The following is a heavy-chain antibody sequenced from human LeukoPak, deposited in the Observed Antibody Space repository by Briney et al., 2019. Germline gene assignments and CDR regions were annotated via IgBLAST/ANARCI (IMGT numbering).Heavy chain of an antibody. V-gene: IGHV3-30-3*01. D-gene: IGHD2-2*01. CDR2: ISYDGSNK. CDR1: GFTFSSYA. J-gene: IGHJ4*02. Sequence: GGSLRLSCAASGFTFSSYAMHWVRQAPGKGLEWVAVISYDGSNKYYVDSVKGRFTISRDNSKNTLYLQMNSLRAEDTAVYYCARAGGRGPAALDYWGQGTLVTVSS. CDR3: ARAGGRGPAALDY.